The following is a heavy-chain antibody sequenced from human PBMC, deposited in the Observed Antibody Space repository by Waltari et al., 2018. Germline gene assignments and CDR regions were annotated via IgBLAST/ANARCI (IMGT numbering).Heavy chain of an antibody. D-gene: IGHD2-15*01. J-gene: IGHJ5*02. CDR3: ARDRGRGLYLDT. Sequence: QLQLQESGPGLVKPSGNLSLTCSVSGDSMSSTYWWNWVRQSPQKGLEWIGQVHRSGRTNYNPSFASRVTTSLDTSNNQFSLKVTSATAADTAVYYCARDRGRGLYLDTWGPGTLVTVSP. V-gene: IGHV4-4*02. CDR1: GDSMSSTYW. CDR2: VHRSGRT.